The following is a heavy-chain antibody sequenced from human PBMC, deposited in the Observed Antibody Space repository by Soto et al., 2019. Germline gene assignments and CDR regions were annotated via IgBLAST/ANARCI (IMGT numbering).Heavy chain of an antibody. CDR1: GFTFSSYW. J-gene: IGHJ5*02. V-gene: IGHV3-7*01. CDR2: KKQDGSEK. CDR3: ARDMPITIFGVVRPRGPWFDP. Sequence: EVQLVESGGGLVQPGGSLRLSCAASGFTFSSYWMSWVRQAPGKGLEWVANKKQDGSEKYYVDSVKGRFTISRDNAKNSLYLQMNSLRAEDTAVYYCARDMPITIFGVVRPRGPWFDPWGQGTLVTVSS. D-gene: IGHD3-3*01.